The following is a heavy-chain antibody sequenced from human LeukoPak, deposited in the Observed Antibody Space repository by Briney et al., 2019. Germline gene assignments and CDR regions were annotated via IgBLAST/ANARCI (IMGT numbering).Heavy chain of an antibody. CDR2: IYPGDSDT. CDR1: GYSFTSYW. D-gene: IGHD3-10*01. J-gene: IGHJ4*02. Sequence: GESLKISCKGSGYSFTSYWIGWVRQMPGKGLEWMGIIYPGDSDTRYSPSFQGQVTISTDKSISTAYLQWSSLKASDTAMYYCARSSMVRGVSGYFDYWGQGTLVTVSS. CDR3: ARSSMVRGVSGYFDY. V-gene: IGHV5-51*01.